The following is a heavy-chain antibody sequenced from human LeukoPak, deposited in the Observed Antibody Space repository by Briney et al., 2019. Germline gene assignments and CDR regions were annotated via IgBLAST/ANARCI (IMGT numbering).Heavy chain of an antibody. CDR3: AKDYPPGIYQGQWYYFDY. Sequence: QPGGSLRLSCAASGFIFSNHAMNWVRQAPGKGLEWVAGVNSGGGSKYYTDSVKGRFTISRDNSKNTLYLQMNSLRAEDTAVYYCAKDYPPGIYQGQWYYFDYWGQGTLVTVSS. CDR2: VNSGGGSK. D-gene: IGHD2-15*01. V-gene: IGHV3-23*01. CDR1: GFIFSNHA. J-gene: IGHJ4*02.